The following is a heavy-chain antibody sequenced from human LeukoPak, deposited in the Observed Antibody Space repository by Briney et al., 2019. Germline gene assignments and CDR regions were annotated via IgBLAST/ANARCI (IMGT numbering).Heavy chain of an antibody. J-gene: IGHJ1*01. V-gene: IGHV4-34*01. Sequence: SETLSLTCAVNGGSYSGYYWSWIRQSPGKGLERIGDIDHTGKTNYHPSLKSRVTISSDTSNSQFSLQLTSVTDADTAVYYCAGVWVNFQHWGRGTLVTVSA. CDR3: AGVWVNFQH. D-gene: IGHD2-21*01. CDR2: IDHTGKT. CDR1: GGSYSGYY.